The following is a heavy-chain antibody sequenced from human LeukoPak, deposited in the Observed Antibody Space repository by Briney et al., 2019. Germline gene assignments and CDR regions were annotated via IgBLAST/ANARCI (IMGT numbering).Heavy chain of an antibody. V-gene: IGHV4-4*07. CDR2: IYTSGST. J-gene: IGHJ4*02. D-gene: IGHD3-22*01. Sequence: SETLSLTCTVSGGSISSYYWSWIRQPAGKGLEWIGRIYTSGSTNYNPSLKSRVTMSVDTSKNQFSLKLSSVTAADTAVYYCARDSNYYDSSGYWPFDYWGQGTLVTVSS. CDR3: ARDSNYYDSSGYWPFDY. CDR1: GGSISSYY.